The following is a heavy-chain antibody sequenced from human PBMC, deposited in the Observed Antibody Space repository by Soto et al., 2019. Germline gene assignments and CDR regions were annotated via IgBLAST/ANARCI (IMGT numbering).Heavy chain of an antibody. D-gene: IGHD6-6*01. Sequence: SETLSLTCTVSGGSISSYCLSWIRQPPGKGLEWMGYMYYRGSSNYNPSLKSRFSVSVDTSMNQFSMKLSSVTAAASAVYYCGSHGYSTSSSHLNHAVDSWGQGTLVTVSP. CDR1: GGSISSYC. J-gene: IGHJ5*01. CDR3: GSHGYSTSSSHLNHAVDS. CDR2: MYYRGSS. V-gene: IGHV4-59*01.